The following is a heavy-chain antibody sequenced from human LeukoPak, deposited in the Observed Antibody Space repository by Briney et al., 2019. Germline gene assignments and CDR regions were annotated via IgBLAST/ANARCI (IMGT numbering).Heavy chain of an antibody. V-gene: IGHV3-30-3*01. CDR1: GFTFSSYA. CDR2: ISYDGSNK. J-gene: IGHJ4*02. D-gene: IGHD3-22*01. Sequence: GGPLRLSCAASGFTFSSYAMHWVRQAPGKGLEWVAVISYDGSNKYYADSVKGRFTISRDNSKNTLYLQMNSLRAEDTAVYYCARDRHDSSGYYLWYFDYWGQGTLVTVSS. CDR3: ARDRHDSSGYYLWYFDY.